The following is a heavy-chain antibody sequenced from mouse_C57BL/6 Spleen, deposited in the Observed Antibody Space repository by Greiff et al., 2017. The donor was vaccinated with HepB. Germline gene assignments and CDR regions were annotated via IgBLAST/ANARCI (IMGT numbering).Heavy chain of an antibody. Sequence: EVKVVESGGGLVKPGGSLKLSCAASGFTFSSYAMSWVRQTPEKRLEWVATISDGGSYTYYPDNVKGRFTISRDNAKNNLYLQMSHLKSEDTAMYYCARDNGIYFDYWGQGTTLTVSS. J-gene: IGHJ2*01. D-gene: IGHD1-1*01. CDR1: GFTFSSYA. V-gene: IGHV5-4*01. CDR2: ISDGGSYT. CDR3: ARDNGIYFDY.